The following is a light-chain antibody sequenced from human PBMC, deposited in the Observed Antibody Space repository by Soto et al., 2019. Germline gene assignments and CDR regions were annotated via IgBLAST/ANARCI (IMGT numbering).Light chain of an antibody. CDR2: NVY. J-gene: IGLJ1*01. V-gene: IGLV2-14*03. Sequence: QSVLTQPASVSGSPGKSITISCTGTNSDVGSYNYDSWHQQHPGKAHKLMIYNVYDRPSGISNRFSGSKSGNTASLTISGLQGEDEADYYCSSYTSSRTYVFGTGTKVTVL. CDR1: NSDVGSYNY. CDR3: SSYTSSRTYV.